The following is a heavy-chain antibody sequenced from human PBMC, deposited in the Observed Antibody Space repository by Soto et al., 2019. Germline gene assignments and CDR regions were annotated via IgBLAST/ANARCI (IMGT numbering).Heavy chain of an antibody. V-gene: IGHV4-39*01. D-gene: IGHD3-22*01. CDR2: IYYSGST. J-gene: IGHJ5*02. Sequence: SETLSLTCTVSGDSISSNNYYWGWIRQPPGKGLEWIGSIYYSGSTHYNPSLKSRVTISVDMSKNQFSLKLTSVTAADTAVYYCARKESGSSTNWFDPWGQGTLVTVSS. CDR3: ARKESGSSTNWFDP. CDR1: GDSISSNNYY.